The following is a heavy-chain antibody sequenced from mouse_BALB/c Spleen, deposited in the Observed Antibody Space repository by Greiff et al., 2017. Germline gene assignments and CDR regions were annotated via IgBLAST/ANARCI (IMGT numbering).Heavy chain of an antibody. CDR2: ISYSGST. V-gene: IGHV3-2*02. Sequence: VQLKESGPGLVKPSQSLSLTCTVTGYSITSDYAWNWIRQFPGNKLEWMGYISYSGSTSYNPSLKSRISITRDTSKNQFFLQLNSVTTEDTATYYCAKDYGGWFAYWGQGTLVTVSA. CDR3: AKDYGGWFAY. CDR1: GYSITSDYA. D-gene: IGHD1-1*01. J-gene: IGHJ3*01.